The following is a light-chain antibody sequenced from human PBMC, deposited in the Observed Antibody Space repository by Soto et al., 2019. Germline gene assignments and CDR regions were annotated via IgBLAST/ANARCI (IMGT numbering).Light chain of an antibody. Sequence: SYELTQLLSVSVAPGQTARITCGGYNIGTESVHWYQQKPGQAPVMVVYNDKDRPSGIPKRFSGSNSGNTATLTISRVEAGDEADYYCQVWNSSSDHYVFXSGTKVTVL. CDR3: QVWNSSSDHYV. CDR2: NDK. V-gene: IGLV3-21*02. CDR1: NIGTES. J-gene: IGLJ1*01.